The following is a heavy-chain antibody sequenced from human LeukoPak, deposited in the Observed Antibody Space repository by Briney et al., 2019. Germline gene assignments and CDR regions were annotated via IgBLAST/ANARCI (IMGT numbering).Heavy chain of an antibody. V-gene: IGHV1-2*06. CDR2: INPNSRGT. CDR1: GSTFTGYY. CDR3: ASDDPIAAANWFDP. J-gene: IGHJ5*02. D-gene: IGHD6-13*01. Sequence: GASVKVSCKASGSTFTGYYMDWVRQAPGQGLEWMGRINPNSRGTNYAQKFQGRVTMTRDTSISTAYMELSRLRSDDTAVYYCASDDPIAAANWFDPWGQGTLVTVSS.